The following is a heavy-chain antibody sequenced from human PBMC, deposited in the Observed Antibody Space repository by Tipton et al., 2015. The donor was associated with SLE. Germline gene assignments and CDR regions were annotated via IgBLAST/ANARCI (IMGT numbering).Heavy chain of an antibody. CDR3: AKDNGYSSGIDY. J-gene: IGHJ4*02. Sequence: SLRLSCVVSGFSFSRSSMTWVRQAPGKGLEWVSAISISGDRTYYADSVRGRFTISRDYSKNTLYLQMNSLRAEDTAVYYCAKDNGYSSGIDYWGQGTLVTVSS. CDR2: ISISGDRT. CDR1: GFSFSRSS. D-gene: IGHD6-19*01. V-gene: IGHV3-23*01.